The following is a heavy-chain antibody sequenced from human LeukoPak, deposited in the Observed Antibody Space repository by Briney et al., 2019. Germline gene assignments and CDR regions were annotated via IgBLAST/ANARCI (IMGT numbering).Heavy chain of an antibody. J-gene: IGHJ6*02. D-gene: IGHD2-2*03. CDR2: INPNSGGT. Sequence: ASVKVSCKASGYTFTGYHMHWVRQAPGQGLEWMGWINPNSGGTNYAQKFQGRVTMTRDTSISTAYMELSRLRSDDTAVYYCARVDRYDYYYYGMDVWGQGATVTVSS. V-gene: IGHV1-2*02. CDR1: GYTFTGYH. CDR3: ARVDRYDYYYYGMDV.